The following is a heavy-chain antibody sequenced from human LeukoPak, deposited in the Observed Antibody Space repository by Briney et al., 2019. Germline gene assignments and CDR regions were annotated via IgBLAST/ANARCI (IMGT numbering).Heavy chain of an antibody. D-gene: IGHD5-12*01. V-gene: IGHV1-69*06. J-gene: IGHJ5*02. CDR1: GGTFSSYA. CDR3: ARDSRYSGYETNWFDP. CDR2: IIPIFGTA. Sequence: GASVKVSCKASGGTFSSYAISWVRQAPGQGLEWMGGIIPIFGTANYAQKFQGRVTITADKSTSTAYMELSSLRSEDTAVYYCARDSRYSGYETNWFDPWGQGTLVTVSS.